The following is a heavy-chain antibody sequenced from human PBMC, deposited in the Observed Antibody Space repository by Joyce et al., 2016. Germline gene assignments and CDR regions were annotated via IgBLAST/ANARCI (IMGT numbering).Heavy chain of an antibody. V-gene: IGHV3-23*01. Sequence: EVQLLESGGGLVQPGGSLRLSCAASAFTFGNYAMHWVRQAPGKGLEWISVITSGGESTYYADSVKGRFTVSRDNSKNTLSLQMNSLRAEDTAIYYCAKGMATILDYFDNWGQGSLVTVSS. CDR1: AFTFGNYA. CDR3: AKGMATILDYFDN. CDR2: ITSGGEST. J-gene: IGHJ4*02. D-gene: IGHD5-12*01.